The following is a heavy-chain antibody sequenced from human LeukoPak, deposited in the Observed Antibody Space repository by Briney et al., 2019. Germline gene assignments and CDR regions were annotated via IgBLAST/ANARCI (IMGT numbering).Heavy chain of an antibody. CDR1: GFTFSSYS. CDR3: ARNPYGDYPFDY. CDR2: ISFDASNK. J-gene: IGHJ4*02. Sequence: PGGSLRLCCAASGFTFSSYSMHWVRQAPGKGLEWVAMISFDASNKYYAASVKGRFTISRDNSENTLYLQLNSLRADDTAVYYCARNPYGDYPFDYWGQGTLVAVSS. D-gene: IGHD4-17*01. V-gene: IGHV3-30*04.